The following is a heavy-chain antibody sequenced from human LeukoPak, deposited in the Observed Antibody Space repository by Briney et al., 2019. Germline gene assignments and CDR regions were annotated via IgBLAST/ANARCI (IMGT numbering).Heavy chain of an antibody. CDR3: AREQQLVVGSKYFDY. D-gene: IGHD6-13*01. CDR1: GFTFSSYA. CDR2: ISYDGSNK. J-gene: IGHJ4*02. Sequence: GGSLRLSCAASGFTFSSYAMHWVRQAPGKGLEWVAVISYDGSNKYYADSVKGRFTISRDNSKNTLYLQMNSLRAEDTAVYYCAREQQLVVGSKYFDYWGQGTLVTVSS. V-gene: IGHV3-30*04.